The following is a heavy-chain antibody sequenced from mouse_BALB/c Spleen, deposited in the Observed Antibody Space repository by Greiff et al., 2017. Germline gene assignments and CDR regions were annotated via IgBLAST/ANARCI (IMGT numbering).Heavy chain of an antibody. D-gene: IGHD2-4*01. V-gene: IGHV2-9*01. CDR2: IWAGGST. J-gene: IGHJ3*01. Sequence: VQGVESGPGLVAPSQSLSITCTVSGFSLTSYGVHWVRQPPGKGLEWLGVIWAGGSTNYHSALISRLSISKDNSKSQVFLKLNSLQTDDTATYYCAKQRITTGFAYWGQGTLVTVSA. CDR1: GFSLTSYG. CDR3: AKQRITTGFAY.